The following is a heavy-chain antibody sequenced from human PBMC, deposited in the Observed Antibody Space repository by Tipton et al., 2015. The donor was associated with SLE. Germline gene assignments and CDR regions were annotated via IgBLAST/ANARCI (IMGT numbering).Heavy chain of an antibody. V-gene: IGHV4-61*05. D-gene: IGHD2-15*01. CDR1: GGSISNTDYY. J-gene: IGHJ6*02. Sequence: TLSLTCSVSGGSISNTDYYWSWIRQPPGKGLEWIGYIYYSGSTNYNPSLKSRVTISVDTSKNQFSLNLSSVTAADTAVYYCASKVAEYYYYYGMDVWGQGTTVTVSS. CDR2: IYYSGST. CDR3: ASKVAEYYYYYGMDV.